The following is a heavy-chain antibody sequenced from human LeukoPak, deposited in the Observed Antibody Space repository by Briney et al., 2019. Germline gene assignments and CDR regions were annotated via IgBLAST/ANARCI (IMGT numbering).Heavy chain of an antibody. J-gene: IGHJ4*02. V-gene: IGHV3-21*01. CDR1: GVTFSSYI. Sequence: PGGSLRLSCAASGVTFSSYIMNWVRQAPGKGLEWVSSISSSSYIYYADSVKGRFTISRDNAKNSLYLQMNSLRAEDTAVYYCARETEMANLDYWGQGTLVTVSS. CDR2: ISSSSYI. D-gene: IGHD5-24*01. CDR3: ARETEMANLDY.